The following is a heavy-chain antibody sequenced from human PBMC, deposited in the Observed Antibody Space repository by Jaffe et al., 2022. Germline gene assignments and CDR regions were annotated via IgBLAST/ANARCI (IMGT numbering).Heavy chain of an antibody. V-gene: IGHV5-51*01. CDR1: GYNFANYW. Sequence: EVQLVQSGAEMKQPGESLKISCKTSGYNFANYWIGWVRQMPGKGLEWMGIIQPRDSSSIYSPSFQGQVTISADKSITTAYLQWSSLQASDTAMYYCVRHFGYDYWGQGTLVTVSS. D-gene: IGHD5-18*01. CDR3: VRHFGYDY. J-gene: IGHJ4*02. CDR2: IQPRDSSS.